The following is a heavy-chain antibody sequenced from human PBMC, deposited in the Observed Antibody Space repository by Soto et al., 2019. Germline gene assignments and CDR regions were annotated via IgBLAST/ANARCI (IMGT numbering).Heavy chain of an antibody. V-gene: IGHV1-18*04. CDR1: GYTLSNYG. CDR3: ARDRLEATHYDRAREAY. Sequence: QVQLVQSGAEVKKPGASVNVSCKASGYTLSNYGISWVRQAPGQGLEWMGWISAYNGNTNYAQKLQGRVTMTTDTSTNTVYMELRSLRSDDTAVYYCARDRLEATHYDRAREAYWGQGTLVIVSS. CDR2: ISAYNGNT. D-gene: IGHD3-10*02. J-gene: IGHJ4*02.